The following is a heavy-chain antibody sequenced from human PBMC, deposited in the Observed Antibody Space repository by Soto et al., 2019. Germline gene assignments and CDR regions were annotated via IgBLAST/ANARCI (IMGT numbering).Heavy chain of an antibody. CDR1: GFTFSSYS. V-gene: IGHV3-48*02. CDR3: ARSVVVVTPYYFDY. D-gene: IGHD3-22*01. J-gene: IGHJ4*02. CDR2: ISSSSSTI. Sequence: EVQLVESGGGLVQPGGSLRLSCAASGFTFSSYSMNWVRQAPGKGLEWVSYISSSSSTIYYADSVKGRFTISRDNAKNSLYLQMNSLRDEDTAVYYCARSVVVVTPYYFDYWGQGTLVTVSS.